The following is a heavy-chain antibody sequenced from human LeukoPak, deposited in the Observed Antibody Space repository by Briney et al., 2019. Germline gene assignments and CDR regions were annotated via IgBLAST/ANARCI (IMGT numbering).Heavy chain of an antibody. Sequence: SETLSLTCTVSGGSISSYYWSWIRQPPGKGLEWIGYIYYSGSTNYNPSLKSRVTISVDTSKNQFSLKLSSVTAADTAVYYCARGEGSYKPFDYWGQGTLVTVSS. D-gene: IGHD1-26*01. V-gene: IGHV4-59*01. CDR3: ARGEGSYKPFDY. J-gene: IGHJ4*02. CDR2: IYYSGST. CDR1: GGSISSYY.